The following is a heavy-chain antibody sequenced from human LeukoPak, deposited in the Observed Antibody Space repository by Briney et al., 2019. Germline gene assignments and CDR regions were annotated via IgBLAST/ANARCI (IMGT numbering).Heavy chain of an antibody. D-gene: IGHD1-26*01. CDR2: IWYDGSNK. J-gene: IGHJ6*02. CDR3: AREGGSYPYYYYGMDV. Sequence: PGRSLRLSCAASGFTFSSYGMHWVRQAPGKGLEWVAVIWYDGSNKYYADSVKGRFTISRDNSKNTLYLQMNSLRAEDTAVYYCAREGGSYPYYYYGMDVWGQGTTVTVSS. CDR1: GFTFSSYG. V-gene: IGHV3-33*01.